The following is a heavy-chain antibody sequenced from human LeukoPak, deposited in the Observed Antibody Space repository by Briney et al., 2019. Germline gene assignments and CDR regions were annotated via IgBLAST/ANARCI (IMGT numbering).Heavy chain of an antibody. V-gene: IGHV3-30-3*02. CDR2: ISYDGSNK. D-gene: IGHD6-13*01. CDR1: GFTFSSYA. CDR3: AKPLGAAAGIFDY. J-gene: IGHJ4*02. Sequence: GGSLRLSCAASGFTFSSYAMHWVRQAPGKGLEWVAVISYDGSNKYYADSVKGRFTISRDNSKNTLYLQMNSLRAEDTAVYYCAKPLGAAAGIFDYWGQGTLVTVSS.